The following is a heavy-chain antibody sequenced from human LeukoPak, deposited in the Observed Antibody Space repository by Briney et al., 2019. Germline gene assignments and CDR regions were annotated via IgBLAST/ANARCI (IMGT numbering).Heavy chain of an antibody. CDR1: GYSFTSYW. V-gene: IGHV5-51*01. CDR2: LYPADSRT. Sequence: GESLKISCKGSGYSFTSYWIGWVRQMPGKGLEWMGVLYPADSRTTYSPSFQGQVTITADKSISTAYLQWSSLKASDTAMYYCTRQGRYWGQGTLVTVSS. CDR3: TRQGRY. J-gene: IGHJ4*02.